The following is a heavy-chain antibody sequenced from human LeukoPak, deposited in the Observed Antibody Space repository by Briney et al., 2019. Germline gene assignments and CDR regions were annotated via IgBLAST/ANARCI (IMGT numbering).Heavy chain of an antibody. CDR3: ARDPPKVPAAILTDY. CDR1: GYTFTGYY. Sequence: ASVKVSCKASGYTFTGYYMHWVRQAPGQGLEWMGWINPNSGGTNYAQKFQGRVTMTRDTSISTAYMELSRLRSDDTAVYYCARDPPKVPAAILTDYWGQGTLVTVSS. D-gene: IGHD2-2*01. J-gene: IGHJ4*02. V-gene: IGHV1-2*02. CDR2: INPNSGGT.